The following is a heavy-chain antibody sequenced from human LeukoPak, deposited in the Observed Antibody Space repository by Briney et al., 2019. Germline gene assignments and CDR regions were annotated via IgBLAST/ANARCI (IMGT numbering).Heavy chain of an antibody. V-gene: IGHV3-23*05. D-gene: IGHD6-6*01. CDR3: ARLWDSSSSRHFDY. CDR1: GFTFSNFA. Sequence: GGSLRLSCAASGFTFSNFAMSWVRQAPGKGLEWVSAINRDSTSTYYADSVRGRFTISRDNSKNTLYLHMSSLRAEDTAVYFCARLWDSSSSRHFDYWGQGTLVTVSS. J-gene: IGHJ4*02. CDR2: INRDSTST.